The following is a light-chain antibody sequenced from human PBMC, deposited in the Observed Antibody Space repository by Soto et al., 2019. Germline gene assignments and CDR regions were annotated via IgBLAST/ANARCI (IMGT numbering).Light chain of an antibody. CDR2: WAS. Sequence: DIVMTQSPDSLAVSLGERATINCKSSQSVLYRSNNKNYLAWYQQKPGQPPKLLIYWASTRESGVPDRFSGSGSGTDFTLTISSLQAEDVAVYYCQQYYSTPFPFGPGTKVDIK. CDR3: QQYYSTPFP. V-gene: IGKV4-1*01. J-gene: IGKJ3*01. CDR1: QSVLYRSNNKNY.